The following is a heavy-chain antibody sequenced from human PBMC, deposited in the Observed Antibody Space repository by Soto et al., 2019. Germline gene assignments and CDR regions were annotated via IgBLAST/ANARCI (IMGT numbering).Heavy chain of an antibody. Sequence: SETLSLTCTVSGGSISTYYWSWVRQPGVGGLEWIGLIYTTGSTNYNPSLKSRVTMSLDTSRNQFSLKLSSVTAADTAVYYCAREGGYFDSSGSGVYHYHGVDVWGQGTTVTVSS. D-gene: IGHD3-22*01. CDR1: GGSISTYY. CDR2: IYTTGST. V-gene: IGHV4-4*07. J-gene: IGHJ6*02. CDR3: AREGGYFDSSGSGVYHYHGVDV.